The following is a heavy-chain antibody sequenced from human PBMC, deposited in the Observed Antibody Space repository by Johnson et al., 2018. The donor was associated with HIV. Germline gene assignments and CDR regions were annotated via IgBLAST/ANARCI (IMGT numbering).Heavy chain of an antibody. CDR3: VRRMVVGYVAFDI. CDR1: GFTFSDHY. CDR2: ISSSGRTT. Sequence: QMLLVESGGGLVQAGGSLRLSCAASGFTFSDHYMTWIRQAPGKGLECLSSISSSGRTTYSAASVKGRFTISRTNVQNSMWLQMNSLRADDTAVYFCVRRMVVGYVAFDIWGQGTMVSVSS. J-gene: IGHJ3*02. V-gene: IGHV3-11*04. D-gene: IGHD2-21*01.